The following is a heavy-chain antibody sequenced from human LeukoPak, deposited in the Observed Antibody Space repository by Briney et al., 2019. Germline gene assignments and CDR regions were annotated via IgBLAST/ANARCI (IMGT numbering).Heavy chain of an antibody. CDR3: ARDRLSYYYDSSGYDY. V-gene: IGHV4-34*01. CDR1: GGSFSGYY. CDR2: INHSGSI. J-gene: IGHJ4*02. Sequence: SETLSLTCAVYGGSFSGYYWSWIRQPPGKGLEWIGEINHSGSINYNPSLKSRVTISVDTSKNQFSLKLSSVTAADTAVYYCARDRLSYYYDSSGYDYWGQGTLVTVSS. D-gene: IGHD3-22*01.